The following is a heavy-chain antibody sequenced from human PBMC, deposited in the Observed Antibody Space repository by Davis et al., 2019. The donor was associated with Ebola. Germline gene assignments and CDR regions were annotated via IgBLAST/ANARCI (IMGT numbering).Heavy chain of an antibody. CDR1: GGTFSSYA. D-gene: IGHD4-17*01. Sequence: SVKVSCKASGGTFSSYAISWVRQAPGQGLEWMGGIIPIFGTANYAQKFQGRVTITADESTSTAYMELSSLRSEDTAVYYCATNYDYGPTMDYWGQGTLVTVPS. CDR3: ATNYDYGPTMDY. V-gene: IGHV1-69*13. J-gene: IGHJ4*02. CDR2: IIPIFGTA.